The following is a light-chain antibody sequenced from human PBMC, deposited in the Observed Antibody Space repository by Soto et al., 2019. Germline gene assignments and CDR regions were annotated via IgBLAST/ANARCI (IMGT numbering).Light chain of an antibody. CDR3: QQSHRIPYT. Sequence: DIQMPQSPSSLSASVGDRVTITCRASQTISSYLNWYQQKPGKAPKLLIYAASSLQSGVPSRFSGSGSGTDFTLTISSLQPEYFATYYCQQSHRIPYTFGQGTKLEIK. J-gene: IGKJ2*01. CDR1: QTISSY. CDR2: AAS. V-gene: IGKV1-39*01.